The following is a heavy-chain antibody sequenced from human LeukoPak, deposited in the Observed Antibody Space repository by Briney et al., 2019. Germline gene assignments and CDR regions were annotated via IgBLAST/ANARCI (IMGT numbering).Heavy chain of an antibody. V-gene: IGHV1-2*02. CDR2: IMANSGAT. Sequence: SVKVSCKASGYTFTGYYMHWVRQAPGQGLEWMGWIMANSGATNFAQKFQGRVTMTRDTSISTAYMELSRLRSDDTAVYYCASSITMIVVVTPAPNFDYWGQGTLVTVSS. CDR1: GYTFTGYY. J-gene: IGHJ4*02. CDR3: ASSITMIVVVTPAPNFDY. D-gene: IGHD3-22*01.